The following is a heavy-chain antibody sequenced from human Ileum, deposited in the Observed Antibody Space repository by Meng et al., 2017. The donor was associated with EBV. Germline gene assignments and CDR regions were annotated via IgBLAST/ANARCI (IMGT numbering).Heavy chain of an antibody. D-gene: IGHD6-19*01. J-gene: IGHJ4*02. CDR3: ARLGSGWAADY. CDR2: IWYDGSNK. Sequence: QVQGVGSGGGVVQPGTSLRRSCGASGFTFSNYGMYWVRQAPGKGLEWVSVIWYDGSNKYYGDSVKGRFTVSRDNSKNTVSLQMNSLRVEDTAVYYCARLGSGWAADYWGQGTLVTVSS. CDR1: GFTFSNYG. V-gene: IGHV3-33*01.